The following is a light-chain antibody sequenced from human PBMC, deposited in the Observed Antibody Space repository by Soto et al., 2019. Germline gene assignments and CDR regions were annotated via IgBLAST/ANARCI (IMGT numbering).Light chain of an antibody. V-gene: IGKV1-9*01. CDR2: AAS. CDR1: QDIASY. Sequence: IRLTQSEMALSASAADRVTIPCRTSQDIASYLAWYQQKPGQAPRLLIYAASTWYSGVPARFSGSGSGTDFALTITSLEAEDSAAYYCQQSYNCPPVTFGEGTRLEIK. J-gene: IGKJ5*01. CDR3: QQSYNCPPVT.